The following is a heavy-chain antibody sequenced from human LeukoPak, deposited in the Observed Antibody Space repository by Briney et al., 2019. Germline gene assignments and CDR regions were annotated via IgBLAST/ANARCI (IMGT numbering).Heavy chain of an antibody. V-gene: IGHV4-61*02. D-gene: IGHD1-26*01. CDR2: IYTSGST. J-gene: IGHJ4*02. Sequence: PSQTLSLTCTVSGGSISSGSYYWSWIRQPAGKGLEWIGRIYTSGSTNYNPSLKSRVTISVDTSKNQFSLKLSSVTAADTAVYYCARTRFPMWEYQDYWGQGTLSPSPQ. CDR3: ARTRFPMWEYQDY. CDR1: GGSISSGSYY.